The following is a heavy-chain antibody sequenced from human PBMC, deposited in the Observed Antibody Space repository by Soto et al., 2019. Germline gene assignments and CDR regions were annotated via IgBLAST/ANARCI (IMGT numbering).Heavy chain of an antibody. CDR3: ARGPYYDLFWIYYYMDV. D-gene: IGHD3-16*01. V-gene: IGHV4-59*11. CDR1: GGSISGHY. J-gene: IGHJ6*03. Sequence: QVQLQESGPGLVKPSETLSLSCSVSGGSISGHYWSWVRQTPGKVLEWIGYMYYSGSTNYNPSLKSRVTMSVDTSNNHFSLRLTSVTAAYTAVYYCARGPYYDLFWIYYYMDVWGKGTRVTV. CDR2: MYYSGST.